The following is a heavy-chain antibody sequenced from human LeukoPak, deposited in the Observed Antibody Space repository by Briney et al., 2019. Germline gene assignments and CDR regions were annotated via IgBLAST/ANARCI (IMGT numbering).Heavy chain of an antibody. CDR1: GYSFNKFG. J-gene: IGHJ3*02. CDR2: ISAYNGNT. Sequence: ASVKVSCKAFGYSFNKFGISWMRQAPGQGLEWMGWISAYNGNTNYAQKLQGRVTMTTDTSTSTAYMELRSLRSDDTAVYYCARERGGYDILTGYRDAFDIWGQGTMVTVSS. CDR3: ARERGGYDILTGYRDAFDI. D-gene: IGHD3-9*01. V-gene: IGHV1-18*01.